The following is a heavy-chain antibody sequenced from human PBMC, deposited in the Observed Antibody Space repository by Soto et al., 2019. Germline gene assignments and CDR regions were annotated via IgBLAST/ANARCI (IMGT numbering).Heavy chain of an antibody. V-gene: IGHV3-48*01. Sequence: PGGSLTLSCAASGSTFSIYNMNWVRRAPGKGLEWVSYISFSSNTIYYADSVKGRFTISRDNAKNSLYLQISSLRFEDTAVYYCARDRRKTVPTGGAFDSCGQGTKATDS. CDR2: ISFSSNTI. D-gene: IGHD1-26*01. J-gene: IGHJ3*02. CDR3: ARDRRKTVPTGGAFDS. CDR1: GSTFSIYN.